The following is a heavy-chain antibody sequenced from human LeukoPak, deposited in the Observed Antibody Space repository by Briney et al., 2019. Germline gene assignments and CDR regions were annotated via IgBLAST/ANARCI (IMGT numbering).Heavy chain of an antibody. J-gene: IGHJ4*02. Sequence: PSETLSLTCAVYGGSFSGYYWSWIRQPPGKGLEWIGEINHSGSTYYNPSLKSRVTISVDTSKNQFSLKLSSVTAADTAVYYCASISSGSYPYWGQGTLVTVSS. CDR3: ASISSGSYPY. D-gene: IGHD1-26*01. CDR1: GGSFSGYY. V-gene: IGHV4-34*01. CDR2: INHSGST.